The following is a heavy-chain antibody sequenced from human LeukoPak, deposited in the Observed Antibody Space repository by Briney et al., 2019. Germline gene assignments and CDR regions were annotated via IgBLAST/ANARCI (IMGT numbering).Heavy chain of an antibody. CDR1: GFTFSRYW. D-gene: IGHD3-3*01. CDR2: IKEDGSEK. CDR3: ARARSGYYYDY. V-gene: IGHV3-7*01. J-gene: IGHJ4*02. Sequence: GGSLRLSXAASGFTFSRYWMSWVRQAPGKGLEWVANIKEDGSEKYYVESVKGRFSISRDNAKNSLYLQMDSLRAEDTAVYYCARARSGYYYDYWGQGTLVTVSS.